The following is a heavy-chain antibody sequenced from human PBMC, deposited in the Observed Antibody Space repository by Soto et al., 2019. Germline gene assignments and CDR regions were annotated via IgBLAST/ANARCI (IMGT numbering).Heavy chain of an antibody. CDR1: GGTFSSYA. Sequence: VASVKVSCKASGGTFSSYAISWVRQAPGQGLEWMGGIIPIFGTANYAQKFQGRVTITADESTSTAYMELSSLRSEDTAVYYCLGYSSSWNWFDPWGQGTLVTVSS. CDR3: LGYSSSWNWFDP. V-gene: IGHV1-69*13. J-gene: IGHJ5*02. CDR2: IIPIFGTA. D-gene: IGHD6-13*01.